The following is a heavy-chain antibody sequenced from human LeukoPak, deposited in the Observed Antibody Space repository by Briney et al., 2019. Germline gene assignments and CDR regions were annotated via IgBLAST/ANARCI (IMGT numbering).Heavy chain of an antibody. CDR2: MSPNSGNT. V-gene: IGHV1-8*01. Sequence: ASVKVSCKASGYTFTSYDMTWARQATGQGLEWMGWMSPNSGNTGYAQKFQGRVTMTWNTSISTIYMELSSLRSEDTAVYYCARGETTIDLWGQGTLVTVSS. J-gene: IGHJ4*02. CDR3: ARGETTIDL. CDR1: GYTFTSYD. D-gene: IGHD1-1*01.